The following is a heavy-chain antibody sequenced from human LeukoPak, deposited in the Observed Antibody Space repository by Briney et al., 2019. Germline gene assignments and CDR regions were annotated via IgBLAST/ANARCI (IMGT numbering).Heavy chain of an antibody. CDR1: GFPFTRFY. CDR3: ARKDFSSGSFSY. CDR2: IGLSGSPL. Sequence: KSGGSLRLSCAVSGFPFTRFYMSWIRQAPGKGLEWISYIGLSGSPLDYADSVRGRFTISRDNAKNSLYLEMNSLSPEDTAVYYCARKDFSSGSFSYWGQGTLVTVSS. J-gene: IGHJ4*02. D-gene: IGHD3-22*01. V-gene: IGHV3-11*04.